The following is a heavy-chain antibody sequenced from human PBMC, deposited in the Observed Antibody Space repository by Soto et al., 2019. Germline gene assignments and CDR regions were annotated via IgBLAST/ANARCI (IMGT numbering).Heavy chain of an antibody. D-gene: IGHD5-18*01. CDR2: IYHSGST. CDR3: ARAIGTAMVFDY. V-gene: IGHV4-30-2*01. J-gene: IGHJ4*02. CDR1: GGSISSGGYS. Sequence: SETLSLTCAVSGGSISSGGYSWSWIRQPPGKGLEWIGYIYHSGSTYYNPSLKSRVTISVDRSKNQFSLKLSSVTAADTAVYYCARAIGTAMVFDYWGQGTLVTVSS.